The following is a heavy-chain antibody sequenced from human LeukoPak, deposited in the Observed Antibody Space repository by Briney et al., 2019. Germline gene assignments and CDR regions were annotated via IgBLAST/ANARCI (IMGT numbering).Heavy chain of an antibody. Sequence: PSETLSLTCTVSGGSISRNYWSWIRQSPGKGLEWIGYVYDSGSTNYNPSLKSRVTISVDTSKNQFSLKPSSVTTADTAVYYCARGGLIYDIRDYSKTTFDYWGQGTLVTVSS. J-gene: IGHJ4*02. CDR1: GGSISRNY. CDR3: ARGGLIYDIRDYSKTTFDY. CDR2: VYDSGST. V-gene: IGHV4-59*01. D-gene: IGHD3-22*01.